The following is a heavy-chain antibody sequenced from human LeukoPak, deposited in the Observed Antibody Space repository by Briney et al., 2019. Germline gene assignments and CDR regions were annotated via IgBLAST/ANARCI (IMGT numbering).Heavy chain of an antibody. D-gene: IGHD3-10*01. J-gene: IGHJ4*02. CDR1: GFTFTGSA. CDR2: ISGTGGDT. V-gene: IGHV3-23*01. CDR3: ARVTYYYASGSLAVYYFDY. Sequence: GGSVRLSCAASGFTFTGSAMGWVRQAPGKGLEWVSSISGTGGDTYYADSVKGRFTISRDNSKNTVYLQMNSLRAEDTAVYYCARVTYYYASGSLAVYYFDYWGQGTLVTVSS.